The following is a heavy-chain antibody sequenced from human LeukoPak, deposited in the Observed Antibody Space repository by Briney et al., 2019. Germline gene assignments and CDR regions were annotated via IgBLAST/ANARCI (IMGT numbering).Heavy chain of an antibody. J-gene: IGHJ4*02. Sequence: SETLSLTCAVYGGSFSGYYWSWIRQPPGKGLEWIGEINHSGSTNYNPSLKSRVTISVDTSKNQISLKLSSVTAADTAVYYCARGGVVVTAKIIDYWGQGTLVTVSS. V-gene: IGHV4-34*01. CDR1: GGSFSGYY. CDR3: ARGGVVVTAKIIDY. D-gene: IGHD2-21*02. CDR2: INHSGST.